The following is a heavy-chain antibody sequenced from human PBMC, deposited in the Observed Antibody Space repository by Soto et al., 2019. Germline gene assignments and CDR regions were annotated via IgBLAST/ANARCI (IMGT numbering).Heavy chain of an antibody. D-gene: IGHD3-22*01. CDR3: ARDYDSSGYGYAAFDI. CDR1: GITFSSYA. J-gene: IGHJ3*02. V-gene: IGHV3-30*04. Sequence: QVQLVESGGGVVQPGRSLRLSCAASGITFSSYAMHWVRQAPGKGLEWVAVISYDGRKKDYADSVKGRFTISRDNSKNTLYLQMNSLRAEDTAVYYCARDYDSSGYGYAAFDIWGQGTMVTVSS. CDR2: ISYDGRKK.